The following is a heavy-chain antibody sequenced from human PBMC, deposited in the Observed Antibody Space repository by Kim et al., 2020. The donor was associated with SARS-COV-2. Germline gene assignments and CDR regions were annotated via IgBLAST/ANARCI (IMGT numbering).Heavy chain of an antibody. CDR1: GGSISSSPYY. Sequence: SETLSLTCSVSGGSISSSPYYWGWIRQPPGKGLEWIGSVFHSGNTYYSPSLKSRITISVDTSKNQFSLNLDSVTAADTAVYYCVRHLGANRPSCFLASVTYSDAWGQGTLVTLPS. CDR3: VRHLGANRPSCFLASVTYSDA. J-gene: IGHJ4*02. D-gene: IGHD3-10*01. V-gene: IGHV4-39*01. CDR2: VFHSGNT.